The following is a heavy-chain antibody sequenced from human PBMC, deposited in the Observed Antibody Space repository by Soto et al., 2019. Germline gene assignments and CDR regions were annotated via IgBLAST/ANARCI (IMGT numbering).Heavy chain of an antibody. CDR1: GYTFTSYA. CDR2: INAGNGNT. D-gene: IGHD2-21*02. CDR3: TRRIVVVTALDY. Sequence: QVQLVQSGAEEKKPGASVKVSCKASGYTFTSYAMHWVRQAPGQRLEWMGWINAGNGNTKYSQKFQGRVTTPRDTTASTAYMKLSSLRSADTAVYYCTRRIVVVTALDYWGQGTLVTVYS. J-gene: IGHJ4*02. V-gene: IGHV1-3*05.